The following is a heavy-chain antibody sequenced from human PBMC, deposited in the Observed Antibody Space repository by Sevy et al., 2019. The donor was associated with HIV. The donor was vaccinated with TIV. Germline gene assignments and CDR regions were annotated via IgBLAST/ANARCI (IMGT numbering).Heavy chain of an antibody. CDR1: GDSVSSNTAA. D-gene: IGHD3-16*01. CDR3: SRGGEVGDV. V-gene: IGHV6-1*01. Sequence: KQSQTLSLTCVISGDSVSSNTAAWNWIRQSPSRGLEWLGRTYYRSRWSYDYAVSLKSRITISSDTSKNLFSLQLNSVTPEDTAVYYCSRGGEVGDVCGQGTLVTVSS. J-gene: IGHJ4*02. CDR2: TYYRSRWSY.